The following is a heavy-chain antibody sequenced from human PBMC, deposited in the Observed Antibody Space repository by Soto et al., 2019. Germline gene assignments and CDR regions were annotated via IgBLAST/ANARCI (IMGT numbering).Heavy chain of an antibody. Sequence: GGSLRLSCAASGFTFSSYAMHWVRQAPGKGLEWVAVISRDGSNEYYADSVKGRFTISRDNSKNTLYLQMNSLRAEDTAVYYCARDFDRGGNYDRVTGYYFYCYGMDVWGQGTTVTVSS. CDR1: GFTFSSYA. D-gene: IGHD3-9*01. CDR3: ARDFDRGGNYDRVTGYYFYCYGMDV. CDR2: ISRDGSNE. J-gene: IGHJ6*02. V-gene: IGHV3-30-3*01.